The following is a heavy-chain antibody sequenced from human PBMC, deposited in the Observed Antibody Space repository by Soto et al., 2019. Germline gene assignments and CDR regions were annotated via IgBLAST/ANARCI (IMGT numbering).Heavy chain of an antibody. V-gene: IGHV4-30-4*01. J-gene: IGHJ4*02. CDR3: ARHGFLEWFRVDY. CDR2: IYHSGST. Sequence: PSETLSLTCTVSGGSISSGDYYWSWIRQPPGKGLEWIGYIYHSGSTYYNPSLKSRVTISVNTSKNQFSLKLSSVTAADTAVYYCARHGFLEWFRVDYWGQGTLVTVSS. D-gene: IGHD3-3*01. CDR1: GGSISSGDYY.